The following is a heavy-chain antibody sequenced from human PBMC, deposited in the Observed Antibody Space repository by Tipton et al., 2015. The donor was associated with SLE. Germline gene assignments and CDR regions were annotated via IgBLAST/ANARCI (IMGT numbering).Heavy chain of an antibody. V-gene: IGHV4-39*07. J-gene: IGHJ6*02. Sequence: TLSLTCTVSGGSISSSSYYWGWIRQPPGKGLEWIGSIYYSGSTYYNPSLKSRVTISVDTSKNQFSMKLSSVTAADTAVYYCARHPYSSSWYGLKYYYYYYGMDVWGQGTTVTVSS. CDR2: IYYSGST. CDR3: ARHPYSSSWYGLKYYYYYYGMDV. CDR1: GGSISSSSYY. D-gene: IGHD6-13*01.